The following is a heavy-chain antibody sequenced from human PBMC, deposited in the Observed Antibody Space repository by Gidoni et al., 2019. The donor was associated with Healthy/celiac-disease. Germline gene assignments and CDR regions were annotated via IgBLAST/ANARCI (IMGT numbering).Heavy chain of an antibody. CDR1: GYTFTGYY. CDR2: INPNSGGT. J-gene: IGHJ4*02. Sequence: CKASGYTFTGYYMHWVRQAPGQGLEWMGWINPNSGGTNYAQKFQGWVTMTRDTSISTAYMELSRLRSDDTAVYYCARVGLYDIDTLFDYWGQGTLVTVSS. D-gene: IGHD3-9*01. V-gene: IGHV1-2*04. CDR3: ARVGLYDIDTLFDY.